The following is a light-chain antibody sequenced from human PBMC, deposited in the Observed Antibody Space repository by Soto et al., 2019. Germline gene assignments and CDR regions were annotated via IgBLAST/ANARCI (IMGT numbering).Light chain of an antibody. CDR3: HSYDSSRSASV. J-gene: IGLJ1*01. V-gene: IGLV1-40*01. CDR1: SPNIGAGYD. CDR2: GTT. Sequence: QSVLTQTPSVSGAPGQWVTISCTGRSPNIGAGYDVHWYQHLPGTAPKLLIYGTTNRPSGVPDRFSGSKSGISASLAITVLQAEEEADYYCHSYDSSRSASVFGAGTKVTGL.